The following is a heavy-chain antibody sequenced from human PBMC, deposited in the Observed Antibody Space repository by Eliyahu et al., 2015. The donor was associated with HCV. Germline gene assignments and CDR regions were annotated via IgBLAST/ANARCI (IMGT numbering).Heavy chain of an antibody. V-gene: IGHV3-23*01. CDR3: AKRCSDGSCYVDY. J-gene: IGHJ4*02. CDR2: XPGGGRST. CDR1: GFTFXSYA. Sequence: EVQLLESGGGLVQPGGSLXLSCVASGFTFXSYAMSWVRQAPGKGLGWVSGXPGGGRSTYYADSVKGRFTISRDNSKNTLYLQMNSLRAEDTAVYYCAKRCSDGSCYVDYWGQGTLVTVSS. D-gene: IGHD2-15*01.